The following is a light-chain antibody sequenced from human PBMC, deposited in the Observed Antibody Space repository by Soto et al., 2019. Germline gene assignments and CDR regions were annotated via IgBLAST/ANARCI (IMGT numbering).Light chain of an antibody. J-gene: IGKJ2*01. Sequence: EIVLTQSPATLSLSPGERATLSCRASQSVYSSLAWYQQKPGQAPRLLIYDASNRATGVPGRFSGSGSGTDVTLTISTLEPEDFAVYYCHQCSNWPYTFGQGTKLEIK. V-gene: IGKV3-11*01. CDR3: HQCSNWPYT. CDR1: QSVYSS. CDR2: DAS.